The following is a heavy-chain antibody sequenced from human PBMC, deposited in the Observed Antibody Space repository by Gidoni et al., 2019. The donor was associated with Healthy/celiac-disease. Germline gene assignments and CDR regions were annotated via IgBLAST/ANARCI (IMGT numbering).Heavy chain of an antibody. V-gene: IGHV3-9*01. CDR1: GFTFDDYA. CDR3: AKDMEYSSGWSPTEIDY. Sequence: EVQLVESGGGLVQPGRSLRLSCAASGFTFDDYAMHWVRQAPGKGLEWVSGISWNSGSIGYADSVKGRFTISRDNAKNSLYLQMNSLRAEDTALYYCAKDMEYSSGWSPTEIDYWGQGTLVTVSS. D-gene: IGHD6-19*01. J-gene: IGHJ4*02. CDR2: ISWNSGSI.